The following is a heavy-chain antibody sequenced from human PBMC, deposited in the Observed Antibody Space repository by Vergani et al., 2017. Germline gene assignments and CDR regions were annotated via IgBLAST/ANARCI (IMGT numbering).Heavy chain of an antibody. D-gene: IGHD6-13*01. V-gene: IGHV1-2*02. Sequence: QVQLVQSGAEVKKPGASVKVSCKASGYTFTGYYMHWVRQAPGQGLEWMGWINPNSGGTNYAQKFQGRVTMTRDTSISTAYMELSRLRSDDTAVYYCARDRGVMWYSSSERAFDYWGQGTLVTVSS. CDR1: GYTFTGYY. J-gene: IGHJ4*02. CDR2: INPNSGGT. CDR3: ARDRGVMWYSSSERAFDY.